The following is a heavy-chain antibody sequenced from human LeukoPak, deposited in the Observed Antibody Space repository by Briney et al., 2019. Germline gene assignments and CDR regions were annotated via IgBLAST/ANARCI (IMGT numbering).Heavy chain of an antibody. Sequence: ASVKVSCKASGYTFTSYGISWVRQAPGQGLEWMGWISAYNGNTNYAQKLQGRVTMTTDTSTSTAYMELRSLRSDDTAVYYCARDSEPSPYAGSRLSDGTTLHAFDIWGQGTKVTVSS. CDR3: ARDSEPSPYAGSRLSDGTTLHAFDI. CDR1: GYTFTSYG. CDR2: ISAYNGNT. J-gene: IGHJ3*02. V-gene: IGHV1-18*01. D-gene: IGHD1-1*01.